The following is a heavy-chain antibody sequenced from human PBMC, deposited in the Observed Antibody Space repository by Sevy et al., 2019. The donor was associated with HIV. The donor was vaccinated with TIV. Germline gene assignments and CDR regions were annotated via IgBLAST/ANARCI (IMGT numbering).Heavy chain of an antibody. J-gene: IGHJ4*02. D-gene: IGHD1-26*01. Sequence: SETLSLTCTVSGGSITSLYWNWIRQPPGKGLEWIANTFYNGHINYNPPLKSRVTLSLDTSKSHFSLRLSSVTAADTAMYYCAGENAWGRGYSWGQGTLVTVSS. CDR2: TFYNGHI. CDR3: AGENAWGRGYS. V-gene: IGHV4-59*08. CDR1: GGSITSLY.